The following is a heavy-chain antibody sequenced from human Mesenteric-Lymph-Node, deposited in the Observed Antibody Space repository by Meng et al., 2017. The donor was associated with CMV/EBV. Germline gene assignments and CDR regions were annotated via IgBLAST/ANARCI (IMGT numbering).Heavy chain of an antibody. J-gene: IGHJ4*02. CDR3: GRLRFYDSRGQWAY. CDR1: GDSSTNYW. D-gene: IGHD3-22*01. CDR2: IYPEDSDT. Sequence: GESLKISYKSSGDSSTNYWIGWVRQMPGKSLEWLGIIYPEDSDTRYNPSFQGQVTMLADKSSSTAYLKWSSLKASDTAMYYCGRLRFYDSRGQWAYWGQGTQVTVSS. V-gene: IGHV5-51*01.